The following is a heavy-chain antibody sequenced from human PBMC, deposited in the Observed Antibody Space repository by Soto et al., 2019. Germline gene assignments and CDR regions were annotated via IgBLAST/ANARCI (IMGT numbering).Heavy chain of an antibody. CDR1: GGSFSTYA. Sequence: QVQVEQSGAEVKKPGSSVKVSCKVSGGSFSTYALSWVRQAPGQGLEWLGGIIPMFGTSNYAQKFQGRVTITADKATATSYMAMSSLTLDDTAVSFSAIDRTREGVGWQFDSCGRGTVVTATS. V-gene: IGHV1-69*06. CDR2: IIPMFGTS. D-gene: IGHD2-8*01. CDR3: AIDRTREGVGWQFDS. J-gene: IGHJ2*01.